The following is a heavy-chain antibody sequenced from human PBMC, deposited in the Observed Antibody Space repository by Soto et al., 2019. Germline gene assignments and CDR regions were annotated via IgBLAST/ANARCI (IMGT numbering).Heavy chain of an antibody. Sequence: PVGSLRLSCAASGITSSSYAMSWVRQAPGKGLEWVSAISGSGGSTYYADSVKGRFTISRDNSKNTLYLQMNSLRAEDTAIYYCAKNSAANDYWGQGTLVTVSS. J-gene: IGHJ4*02. D-gene: IGHD6-13*01. V-gene: IGHV3-23*01. CDR1: GITSSSYA. CDR2: ISGSGGST. CDR3: AKNSAANDY.